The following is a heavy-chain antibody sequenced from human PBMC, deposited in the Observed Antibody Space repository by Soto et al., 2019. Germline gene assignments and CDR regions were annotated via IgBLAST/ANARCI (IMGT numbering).Heavy chain of an antibody. Sequence: GASVKVSCKASGGTFSSYTISWVRQAPGQGLEWMGRIIPILGIANYAQKFQGRVTITADKSTSTAYMELSSLRSEDAAVYYCAMNYGSGSYSSPDDWGQGTLVTVSS. CDR3: AMNYGSGSYSSPDD. CDR1: GGTFSSYT. V-gene: IGHV1-69*02. D-gene: IGHD3-10*01. J-gene: IGHJ4*02. CDR2: IIPILGIA.